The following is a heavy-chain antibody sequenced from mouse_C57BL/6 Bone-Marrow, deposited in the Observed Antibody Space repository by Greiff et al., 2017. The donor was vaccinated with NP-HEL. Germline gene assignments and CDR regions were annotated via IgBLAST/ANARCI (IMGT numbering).Heavy chain of an antibody. CDR2: INPYNGGT. Sequence: VQLQQSGPVLVKPGASVKMSCKASGYTFTDYYMNWVKQSHGKSLEWIGVINPYNGGTSYNQKFKGKATLTVDKSSSTAFMELNSLTSEDSAVYYCARSRVLLLYWGQGTTLTVSS. CDR1: GYTFTDYY. D-gene: IGHD1-1*01. J-gene: IGHJ2*01. CDR3: ARSRVLLLY. V-gene: IGHV1-19*01.